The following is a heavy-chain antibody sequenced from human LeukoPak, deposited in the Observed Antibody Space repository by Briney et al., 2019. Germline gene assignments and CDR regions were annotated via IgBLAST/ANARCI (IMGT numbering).Heavy chain of an antibody. V-gene: IGHV4-59*01. CDR1: GGSLSSYY. J-gene: IGHJ5*02. D-gene: IGHD3-10*01. Sequence: SETLSLTCTVSGGSLSSYYWSWLRQPPGKGLEGIGYIYYSGSTNYNPSLKSRVTISVDTSKNQFSLKLSSVTAADTAVYYCARGGITMVRGVIRFDPWGQGTLVTVSS. CDR3: ARGGITMVRGVIRFDP. CDR2: IYYSGST.